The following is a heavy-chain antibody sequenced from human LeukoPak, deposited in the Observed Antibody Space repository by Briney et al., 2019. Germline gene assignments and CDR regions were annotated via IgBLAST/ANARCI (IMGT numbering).Heavy chain of an antibody. D-gene: IGHD5-18*01. J-gene: IGHJ4*02. CDR1: GFMLGNAW. CDR2: IKRNFEGAKQ. V-gene: IGHV3-15*06. CDR3: TTEGFTYGHHSFDS. Sequence: PGGSLRLSCAASGFMLGNAWMSWVRQAPGKGLEWVGHIKRNFEGAKQHYAASVNGRISISKDESKNIVFLQMSSLKTEDTAVYFCTTEGFTYGHHSFDSWGQGTLVTVSS.